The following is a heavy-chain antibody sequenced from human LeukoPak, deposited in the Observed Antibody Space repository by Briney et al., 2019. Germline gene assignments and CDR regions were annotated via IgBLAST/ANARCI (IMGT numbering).Heavy chain of an antibody. D-gene: IGHD3-10*01. CDR1: GFTFSSYS. V-gene: IGHV3-21*01. J-gene: IGHJ4*02. Sequence: PGGSLRLSCAASGFTFSSYSMNWVRQAPGKGLEWVSSISSSSSYIYYADSVKGRFTISRDNAKNSLYLQMNSLRAEDTAVYYCARVPGYYGSGSTDYFDYWGQGTLVTVSS. CDR3: ARVPGYYGSGSTDYFDY. CDR2: ISSSSSYI.